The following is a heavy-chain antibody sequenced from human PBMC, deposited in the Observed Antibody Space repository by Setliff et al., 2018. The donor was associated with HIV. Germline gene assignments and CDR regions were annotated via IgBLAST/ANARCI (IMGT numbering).Heavy chain of an antibody. CDR1: GGFLSRSTYY. Sequence: SETLSLTCTVSGGFLSRSTYYWGWIRQPPGKGLEWIGALSSNGNTYYNPSLKSRITISVDTSKNQFSLKVNSVTAADTAVYYCAREQPPDYDSLTGYCTGRYWDYWGRGILVTVSS. J-gene: IGHJ4*02. CDR3: AREQPPDYDSLTGYCTGRYWDY. CDR2: LSSNGNT. V-gene: IGHV4-39*07. D-gene: IGHD3-9*01.